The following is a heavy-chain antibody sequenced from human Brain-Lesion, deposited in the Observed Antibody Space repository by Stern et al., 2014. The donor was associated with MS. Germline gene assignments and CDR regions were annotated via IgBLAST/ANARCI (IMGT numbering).Heavy chain of an antibody. J-gene: IGHJ6*02. D-gene: IGHD2-2*01. Sequence: QLQLQESGPGLVKPSQTLSLSCTVSGGSISSGGYYWSWIRQPAGKGLEWIGRIFNSGSPSYNPSLKSRVHLSIDNSKTQFSLRLNSMTAADTAVYYCARGRVVPGFQYYATDVWGQGTTVIVSS. CDR2: IFNSGSP. V-gene: IGHV4-61*02. CDR3: ARGRVVPGFQYYATDV. CDR1: GGSISSGGYY.